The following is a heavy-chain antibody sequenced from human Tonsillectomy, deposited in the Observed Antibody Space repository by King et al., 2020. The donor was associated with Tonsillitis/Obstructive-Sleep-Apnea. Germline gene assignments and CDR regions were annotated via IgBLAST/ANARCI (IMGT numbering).Heavy chain of an antibody. J-gene: IGHJ6*02. CDR2: IYYSGYT. Sequence: QLQESGPGLVKPSETLSLTCTVSGGPISSSSYYWGWIRQPPGKGLEWVGSIYYSGYTYYNPSLNSRLTISIDTSKNQFSLRLRSVTASDTAVYYCATNCGGGSCHHYYYAMGVWGQGTTVTVSS. D-gene: IGHD2-15*01. CDR1: GGPISSSSYY. V-gene: IGHV4-39*01. CDR3: ATNCGGGSCHHYYYAMGV.